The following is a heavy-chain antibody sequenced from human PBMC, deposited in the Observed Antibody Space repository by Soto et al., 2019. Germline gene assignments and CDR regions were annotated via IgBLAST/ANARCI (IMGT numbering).Heavy chain of an antibody. CDR1: GFTFSSHA. J-gene: IGHJ4*02. V-gene: IGHV3-23*01. CDR3: ARDLWWYLH. Sequence: EVQLLESGGGLVQPGGALRLSCAASGFTFSSHAMSWVRQAPGKGLEWVSSISAGGDGAYYADSVKGRFTISRANSNNTLYLQMNSLRTGGTAVYYCARDLWWYLHWGQGTLVTVSS. D-gene: IGHD2-15*01. CDR2: ISAGGDGA.